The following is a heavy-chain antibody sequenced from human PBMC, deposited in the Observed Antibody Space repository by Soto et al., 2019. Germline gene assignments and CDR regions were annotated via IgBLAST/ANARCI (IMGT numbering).Heavy chain of an antibody. CDR3: ARTSRPKTGQLDY. J-gene: IGHJ4*02. V-gene: IGHV4-28*01. CDR1: GYSIGSYNW. CDR2: IYYTGTT. D-gene: IGHD3-9*01. Sequence: SETLSLTCEVPGYSIGSYNWWGWIRQPPGKGLEWIGYIYYTGTTYYNLSLKSRVTMSVDTAKDQFSLKVHSVTAADTAVYYCARTSRPKTGQLDYWGQGILVTV.